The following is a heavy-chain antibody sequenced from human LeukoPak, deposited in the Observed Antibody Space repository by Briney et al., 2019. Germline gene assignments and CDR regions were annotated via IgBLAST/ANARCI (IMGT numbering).Heavy chain of an antibody. J-gene: IGHJ4*02. CDR3: ARGGLYSNPDY. V-gene: IGHV1-8*03. Sequence: ASVKVSCKASGGTFTSYDINWVRQATGQGLEWMGWMNPNSGNTGYAQKFQGRVTITRNTSISTAYMELSSLRSEDTAVFYCARGGLYSNPDYWGQGTLVTVSS. CDR2: MNPNSGNT. CDR1: GGTFTSYD. D-gene: IGHD4-11*01.